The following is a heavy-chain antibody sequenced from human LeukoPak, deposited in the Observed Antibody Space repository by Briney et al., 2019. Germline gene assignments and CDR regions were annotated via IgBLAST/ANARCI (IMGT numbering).Heavy chain of an antibody. V-gene: IGHV4-30-2*01. CDR1: GGSISSGGYY. CDR3: ARDAGPVGAPDY. J-gene: IGHJ4*02. D-gene: IGHD1-26*01. Sequence: SETLSLTCTVSGGSISSGGYYWSWIRQPPGKGLEWIGYIYHSGSTYYNPSLKSRVTISVDRSKNQFSLKLSSVTAADTAVYYCARDAGPVGAPDYWGQGTLVTVSS. CDR2: IYHSGST.